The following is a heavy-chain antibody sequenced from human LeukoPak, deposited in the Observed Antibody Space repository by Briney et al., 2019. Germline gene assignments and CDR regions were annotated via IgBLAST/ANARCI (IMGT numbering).Heavy chain of an antibody. V-gene: IGHV1-18*01. CDR2: ISAYNGNT. J-gene: IGHJ4*02. CDR3: ARDSRYSYGYYFDY. Sequence: GASVKVSCKASGYTFTSYGISWVRQAPGQGLEWMGWISAYNGNTNYAQKLQGRVSMTTDTSTSTAYMELRSLRSDDTAVYYCARDSRYSYGYYFDYWGQGTLVTVSS. D-gene: IGHD5-18*01. CDR1: GYTFTSYG.